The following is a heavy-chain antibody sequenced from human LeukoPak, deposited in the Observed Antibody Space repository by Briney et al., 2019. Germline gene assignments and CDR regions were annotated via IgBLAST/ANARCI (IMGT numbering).Heavy chain of an antibody. CDR3: ARHIGGGIEDMDV. Sequence: SETLSLTCTVSGGSIGTYYWSWIRQSPGKGLEWIGYIYVTGSTRYNPYLQSRVTISVDTSRNQFFLKMSSVTAADTAVYYCARHIGGGIEDMDVWGKGTKVTVSS. J-gene: IGHJ6*03. CDR1: GGSIGTYY. D-gene: IGHD3-16*02. V-gene: IGHV4-59*08. CDR2: IYVTGST.